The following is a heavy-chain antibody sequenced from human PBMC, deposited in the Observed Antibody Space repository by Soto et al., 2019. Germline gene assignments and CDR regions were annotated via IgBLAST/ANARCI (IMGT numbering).Heavy chain of an antibody. Sequence: GSLRLSCAASVFTFSKSAMTWVRQAPAKGLEWVSTIRDSDSGGSTFYADSVKGRFTISRDDSKNTLYLQMSSLRAEDTAMYYCAKVRVGIDVDFDYWGQGALVTVSS. CDR2: IRDSDSGGST. V-gene: IGHV3-23*01. J-gene: IGHJ4*02. CDR1: VFTFSKSA. CDR3: AKVRVGIDVDFDY. D-gene: IGHD2-21*01.